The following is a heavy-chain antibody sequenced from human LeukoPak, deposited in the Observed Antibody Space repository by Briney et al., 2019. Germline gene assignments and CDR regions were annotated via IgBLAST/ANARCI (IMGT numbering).Heavy chain of an antibody. D-gene: IGHD3-22*01. V-gene: IGHV3-73*01. CDR2: IRSKVNSYAT. J-gene: IGHJ4*02. CDR1: GFTFSGSA. Sequence: GGSLRLSCAASGFTFSGSAMHWARQASGRGPEWVGRIRSKVNSYATAYAASVKGRFIISRDDSKNTAYLQMNSLKTEDTAVYYCAGPYDGSGYAFDYWGRGNLVTVSS. CDR3: AGPYDGSGYAFDY.